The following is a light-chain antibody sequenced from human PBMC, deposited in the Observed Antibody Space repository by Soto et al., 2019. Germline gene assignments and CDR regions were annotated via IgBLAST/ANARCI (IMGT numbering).Light chain of an antibody. CDR1: SSDVGGYKY. Sequence: QSALTQPASVSGSPGQSIAISCTGTSSDVGGYKYVSWYQQHPGKAPKLVIYDVSNRPSGVSDRFSGSKSGNTASLTISGLQAEDEGDFYCSSYTGTSTYGFRTRTNVTVL. CDR3: SSYTGTSTYG. V-gene: IGLV2-14*01. CDR2: DVS. J-gene: IGLJ1*01.